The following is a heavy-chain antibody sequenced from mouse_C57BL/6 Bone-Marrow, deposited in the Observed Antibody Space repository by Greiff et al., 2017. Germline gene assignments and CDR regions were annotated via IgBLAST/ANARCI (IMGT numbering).Heavy chain of an antibody. Sequence: QVQLLQPGAELVKPGASVTLSCKASGYTFTSYWMHWVKQRPGQGLEWIGIIHPNSGSTNYTEKFKSKATLTVDKSSSTAYMQLSSLTSEDSAVYYCARDSNYFDYWGQGTTPTVSS. J-gene: IGHJ2*01. V-gene: IGHV1-64*01. D-gene: IGHD2-5*01. CDR2: IHPNSGST. CDR1: GYTFTSYW. CDR3: ARDSNYFDY.